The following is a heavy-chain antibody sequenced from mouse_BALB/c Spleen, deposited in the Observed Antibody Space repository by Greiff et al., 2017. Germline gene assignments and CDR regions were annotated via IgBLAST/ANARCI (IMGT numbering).Heavy chain of an antibody. Sequence: EVKLLESGGGLVQPGGSLRLSCATSGFTFTDYYMSWVRQPPGKALEWLGFIRNKANGYTTEYSASVKGRFTISRDNSQSILYLQMNTLRAEDSAAYYCARGDYGSSYGAMDYWGQGTSVTVSS. CDR2: IRNKANGYTT. CDR1: GFTFTDYY. V-gene: IGHV7-3*02. CDR3: ARGDYGSSYGAMDY. D-gene: IGHD1-1*01. J-gene: IGHJ4*01.